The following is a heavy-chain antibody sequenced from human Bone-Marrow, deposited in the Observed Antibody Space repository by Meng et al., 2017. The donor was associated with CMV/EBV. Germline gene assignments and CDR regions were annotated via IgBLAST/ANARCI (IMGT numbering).Heavy chain of an antibody. J-gene: IGHJ6*02. D-gene: IGHD1-26*01. V-gene: IGHV3-48*04. CDR3: ARVGGGSYYSVIHYYGMDV. CDR1: GFTFSSYS. Sequence: GESLKISCAASGFTFSSYSMNWVRQAPGKGLEWVSYISSSGSTIYYADSVKGRFTISRDNAKNSLYLQMNSLRAEDTAVYYCARVGGGSYYSVIHYYGMDVWGQGTTVTVSS. CDR2: ISSSGSTI.